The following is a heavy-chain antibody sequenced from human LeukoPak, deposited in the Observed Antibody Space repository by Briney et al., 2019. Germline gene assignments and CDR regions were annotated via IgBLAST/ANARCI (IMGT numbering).Heavy chain of an antibody. CDR1: GFTFSSDS. CDR3: ASGDYGDYAIY. V-gene: IGHV3-21*01. Sequence: GGSLRLSCAASGFTFSSDSMNWVRQAPGKGLEWVSSISGSSSYIYYADSVKGRFTISRDNAKNSLYLQMNSPRAEDTAVYYCASGDYGDYAIYWGQGTLVTVSS. CDR2: ISGSSSYI. J-gene: IGHJ4*02. D-gene: IGHD4-17*01.